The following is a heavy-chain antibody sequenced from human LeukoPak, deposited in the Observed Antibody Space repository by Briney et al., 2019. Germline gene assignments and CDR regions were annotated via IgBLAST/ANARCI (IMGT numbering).Heavy chain of an antibody. CDR3: ARHQGNWNVLYYFDY. V-gene: IGHV4-59*01. CDR1: GGSISSYY. D-gene: IGHD1-1*01. CDR2: IYYSGST. Sequence: SETLSLTCTVSGGSISSYYWSWIRQPPGKGLEWIGYIYYSGSTNYNPSLKSRVTISVDMSKNQLSLKLSSVTAADTDVYYCARHQGNWNVLYYFDYWGQGTLVTVSS. J-gene: IGHJ4*02.